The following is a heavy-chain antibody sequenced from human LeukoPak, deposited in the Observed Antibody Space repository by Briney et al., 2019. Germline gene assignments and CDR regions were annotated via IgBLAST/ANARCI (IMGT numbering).Heavy chain of an antibody. Sequence: QPGGSLRLSCAASGFTFSSCAMSWVRQAPGKGLEWVSAISGSGGTTYYADSVKGRFTISRDNSKNTLYLQMNSLRAEDTAVYYCARGPSSSSWSRFDPWGQGTLVTVSS. CDR2: ISGSGGTT. CDR1: GFTFSSCA. CDR3: ARGPSSSSWSRFDP. J-gene: IGHJ5*02. D-gene: IGHD6-13*01. V-gene: IGHV3-23*01.